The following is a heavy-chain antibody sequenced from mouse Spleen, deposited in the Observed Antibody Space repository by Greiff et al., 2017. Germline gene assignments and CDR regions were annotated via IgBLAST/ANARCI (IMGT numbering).Heavy chain of an antibody. CDR1: GFTFSSYA. J-gene: IGHJ3*01. CDR3: AREDYGSAWFAY. CDR2: ISSGGST. Sequence: EVKLMESGGGLVKPGGSLKLSCAASGFTFSSYAMSWVRQTPEKRLEWVASISSGGSTYYPDSVKGRFTISRDNARNILYLQMSSLRSEDTAMYYCAREDYGSAWFAYWGQGTLVTVSA. D-gene: IGHD1-2*01. V-gene: IGHV5-6-5*01.